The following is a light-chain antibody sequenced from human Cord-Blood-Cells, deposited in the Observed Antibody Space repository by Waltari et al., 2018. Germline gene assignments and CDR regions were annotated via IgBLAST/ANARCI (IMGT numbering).Light chain of an antibody. J-gene: IGKJ1*01. CDR1: QTISSW. CDR2: KAS. CDR3: QQYNSYWT. V-gene: IGKV1-5*03. Sequence: DIQLTQSPSTLYASVGERVTITCRASQTISSWLAWYQQKPGKAPKLLIYKASSLESGVPSRFSGSGSGTEFTLTISSLQPDDFATYYCQQYNSYWTFGKGTKVEIK.